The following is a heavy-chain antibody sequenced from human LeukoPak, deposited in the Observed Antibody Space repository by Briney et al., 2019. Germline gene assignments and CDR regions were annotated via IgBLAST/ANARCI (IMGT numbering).Heavy chain of an antibody. Sequence: ASVKVSCKTSGYTFSDFYIHWVRQAPGQGLEWMGWINPKTGGITYSQKFKGRVTMTRDTSLNTAHMEVTGLTFGDTAVYYCARHIAVSYDALDLWGRGTMVSVSS. CDR3: ARHIAVSYDALDL. V-gene: IGHV1-2*02. D-gene: IGHD6-19*01. J-gene: IGHJ3*01. CDR1: GYTFSDFY. CDR2: INPKTGGI.